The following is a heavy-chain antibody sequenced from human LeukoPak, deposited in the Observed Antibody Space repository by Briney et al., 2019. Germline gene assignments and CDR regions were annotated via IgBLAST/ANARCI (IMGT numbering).Heavy chain of an antibody. D-gene: IGHD5-18*01. J-gene: IGHJ4*02. CDR1: GFTFSSYG. V-gene: IGHV3-30*18. CDR2: ISYDGSNK. Sequence: PGGSLRLSCAASGFTFSSYGMHWVRQAPGKGLEWVAVISYDGSNKYYADSVKGRFTISRDNSKNTLYLQMNSLRAEDTAVYYCAKADTAMAIDYWGQGTLVTVSS. CDR3: AKADTAMAIDY.